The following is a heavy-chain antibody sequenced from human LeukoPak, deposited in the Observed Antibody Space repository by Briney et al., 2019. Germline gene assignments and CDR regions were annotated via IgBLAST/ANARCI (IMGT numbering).Heavy chain of an antibody. CDR3: ARGPVDSLNWFDP. Sequence: GGSLRLSCAASGFTFSSYSMNWVRQAPGKGLEWVSSITRSNYIYYADSVKGRFTISRDNAKNSLYLQMNSLRAEDTAVYYCARGPVDSLNWFDPWGQGTLVTVSS. V-gene: IGHV3-21*04. D-gene: IGHD5-12*01. CDR2: ITRSNYI. J-gene: IGHJ5*02. CDR1: GFTFSSYS.